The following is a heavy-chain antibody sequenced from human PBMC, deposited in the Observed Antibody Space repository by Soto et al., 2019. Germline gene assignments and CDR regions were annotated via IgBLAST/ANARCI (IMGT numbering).Heavy chain of an antibody. D-gene: IGHD2-2*01. CDR1: GFVFKDYW. J-gene: IGHJ5*02. CDR2: IDPDISCS. Sequence: GESLKISCQGSGFVFKDYWIHWVRQVPGKGLEWMGRIDPDISCSVYDPAFQGHVTFSVDESIKTVYLQWDSLRASDTAIYYCATIMPTAGFDPWGQGTLVTVSS. CDR3: ATIMPTAGFDP. V-gene: IGHV5-10-1*01.